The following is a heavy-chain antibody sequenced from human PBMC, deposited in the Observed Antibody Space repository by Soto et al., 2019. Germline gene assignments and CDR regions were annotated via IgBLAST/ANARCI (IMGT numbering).Heavy chain of an antibody. CDR3: ARDRRPLPAASYYYYGTDV. V-gene: IGHV3-33*01. CDR1: GFTFSSYG. Sequence: PGGSLRLSCSASGFTFSSYGMHWFRQAPGKGLEWVAVIWYDGSNKYYADSVKGRFTISRDNSKNTLYLQMNSLRAEDTAVYYCARDRRPLPAASYYYYGTDVWGQGTTVTVSS. CDR2: IWYDGSNK. D-gene: IGHD2-2*01. J-gene: IGHJ6*02.